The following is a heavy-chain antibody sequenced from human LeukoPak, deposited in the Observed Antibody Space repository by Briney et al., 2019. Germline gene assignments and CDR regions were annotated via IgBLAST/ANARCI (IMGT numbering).Heavy chain of an antibody. Sequence: ASVKVSCKDSGYTFTDYYMHWVQQAPGTGLEWMGLVDPEDGETIYAEKFQGRVTRTADTSTDTAYMELSSLRSEDTAVYYCATVDDILTGYSTTDYWGQGTLVTVSS. CDR1: GYTFTDYY. D-gene: IGHD3-9*01. CDR3: ATVDDILTGYSTTDY. V-gene: IGHV1-69-2*01. CDR2: VDPEDGET. J-gene: IGHJ4*02.